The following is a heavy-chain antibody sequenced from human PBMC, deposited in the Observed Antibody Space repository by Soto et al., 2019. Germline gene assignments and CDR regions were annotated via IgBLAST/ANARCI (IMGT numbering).Heavy chain of an antibody. D-gene: IGHD6-19*01. Sequence: PTPTLSLPDDISGGNVSSNSAAWYWIRQSTSRGLEWLGRTYYRSKWYNDYAVSVKSRITINPDTSKNQFSLQLNSVTPEDTAVYYCVRDERSGWPPNDAFDIWGQGTMVTVSS. CDR3: VRDERSGWPPNDAFDI. CDR2: TYYRSKWYN. CDR1: GGNVSSNSAA. J-gene: IGHJ3*02. V-gene: IGHV6-1*01.